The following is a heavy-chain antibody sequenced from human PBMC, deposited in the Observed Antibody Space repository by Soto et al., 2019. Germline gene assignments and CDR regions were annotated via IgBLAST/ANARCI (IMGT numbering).Heavy chain of an antibody. CDR3: AREVQVHTPAFVY. D-gene: IGHD3-10*01. Sequence: QVQLVQSGAEMKKPGSSVKVSCQSSGGTFNTYAMNWVRQAPGQGPEWMGDISPMFGAATYAPKFQGRVTITADGSTGTSYMQLSSLTSEDTALYFCAREVQVHTPAFVYWGQGTLVTVSS. CDR1: GGTFNTYA. CDR2: ISPMFGAA. V-gene: IGHV1-69*19. J-gene: IGHJ4*02.